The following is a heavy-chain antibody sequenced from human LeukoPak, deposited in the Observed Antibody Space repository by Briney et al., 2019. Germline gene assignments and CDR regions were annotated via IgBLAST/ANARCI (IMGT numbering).Heavy chain of an antibody. D-gene: IGHD3-16*01. J-gene: IGHJ4*02. CDR1: GFTFSSYA. V-gene: IGHV3-23*01. CDR3: AKVTGGDMITYGGLDY. CDR2: ISGSGGST. Sequence: GGSLRLSCAASGFTFSSYAMSWVRQAPGKGLEWVSAISGSGGSTYYAASVKGRLTISRDNSKNTLYRQMNSLRAEDTAVYYCAKVTGGDMITYGGLDYWGQGTLVTVSS.